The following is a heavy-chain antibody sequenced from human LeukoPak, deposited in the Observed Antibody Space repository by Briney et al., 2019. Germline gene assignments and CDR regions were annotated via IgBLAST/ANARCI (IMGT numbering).Heavy chain of an antibody. CDR2: ISAYNGNT. D-gene: IGHD2-2*02. CDR3: ARGWDCSSTSCYIHNAHFDY. J-gene: IGHJ4*02. CDR1: GYTFTSYG. Sequence: ASVKVSCKASGYTFTSYGISWVRQAPGQGLEWMGWISAYNGNTNYAQKLQGRVTMTTDTSTSTAYMELRSLRSDDTAVYYCARGWDCSSTSCYIHNAHFDYWGQGTLVTVSS. V-gene: IGHV1-18*01.